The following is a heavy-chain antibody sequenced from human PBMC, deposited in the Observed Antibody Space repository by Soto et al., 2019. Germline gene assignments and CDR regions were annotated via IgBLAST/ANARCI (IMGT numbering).Heavy chain of an antibody. V-gene: IGHV4-59*08. CDR2: IYYSGST. CDR1: GGSISSYY. J-gene: IGHJ4*02. D-gene: IGHD3-10*01. CDR3: ARHNYGSGSTYFDY. Sequence: QVRLQESGPGLVKPSETLSLPCTVSGGSISSYYWSWIRQPPGKGLEWIVYIYYSGSTKYNPSLKTRVTISVDTSKNQCARKLNAMTAADTAVYYCARHNYGSGSTYFDYWGQGTLVTVSS.